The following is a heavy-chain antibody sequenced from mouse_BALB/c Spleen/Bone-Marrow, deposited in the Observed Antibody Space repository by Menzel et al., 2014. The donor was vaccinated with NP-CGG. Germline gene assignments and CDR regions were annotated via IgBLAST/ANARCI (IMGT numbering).Heavy chain of an antibody. V-gene: IGHV4-1*02. D-gene: IGHD1-1*01. CDR1: GFDFSRYW. CDR2: INPGSSTI. Sequence: DVMLVESGGGLVQPGGSLKLSCAASGFDFSRYWMSWVRQAPGKGLEWIGEINPGSSTINYTPSLKDKFIISRDNAKNTLYLQMSKVRSEDTALYYCARLGYYGAMDYWGQGTSVTVSS. J-gene: IGHJ4*01. CDR3: ARLGYYGAMDY.